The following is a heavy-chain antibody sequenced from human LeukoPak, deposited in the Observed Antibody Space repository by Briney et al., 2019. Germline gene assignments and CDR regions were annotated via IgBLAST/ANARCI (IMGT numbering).Heavy chain of an antibody. CDR3: STDRRLTGLFDF. CDR1: GFTFTNTW. V-gene: IGHV3-15*01. Sequence: GGSLRLSCVASGFTFTNTWMTWVRQAPGKGLVWVARIKRRSDGETTDYAAPVKGRFTISRDDSENTLYLQMNNLKTEDTAVYYCSTDRRLTGLFDFWGQGTQVTVSS. J-gene: IGHJ4*02. D-gene: IGHD3-9*01. CDR2: IKRRSDGETT.